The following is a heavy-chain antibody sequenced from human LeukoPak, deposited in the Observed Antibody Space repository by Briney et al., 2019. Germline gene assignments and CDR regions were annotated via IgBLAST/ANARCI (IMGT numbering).Heavy chain of an antibody. Sequence: GGSLRLSCTASGFTFSSYAMNWVRQAPGKGLEWVSGIGAGGTFTYYADSVKGRFTVSRDMSKNTLYLQMNSLRAEDTAVYYCAKPERGVAAPLYWGQGTLATVSS. CDR2: IGAGGTFT. D-gene: IGHD6-19*01. CDR3: AKPERGVAAPLY. V-gene: IGHV3-23*01. CDR1: GFTFSSYA. J-gene: IGHJ4*02.